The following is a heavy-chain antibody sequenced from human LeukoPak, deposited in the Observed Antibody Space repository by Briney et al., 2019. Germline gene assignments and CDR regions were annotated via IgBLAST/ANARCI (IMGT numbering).Heavy chain of an antibody. D-gene: IGHD5-12*01. J-gene: IGHJ4*02. CDR3: ARERRRIVATTYYFDY. CDR1: GGSFSGYY. V-gene: IGHV4-34*01. CDR2: INHSGST. Sequence: SETLSLTCAVSGGSFSGYYWSWIRQPPGKGLEWIGEINHSGSTNYNPSLKSRVTISLDTSKNQFSLKLSSVTAADTAVYYCARERRRIVATTYYFDYWGQGTLVTASS.